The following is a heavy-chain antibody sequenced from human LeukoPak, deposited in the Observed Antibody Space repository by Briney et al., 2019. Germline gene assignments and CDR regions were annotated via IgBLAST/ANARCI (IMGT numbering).Heavy chain of an antibody. CDR2: IYSGGST. Sequence: GGSLRLSCAASEFTVSSNYLYWVRQAPGKGLEWVSVIYSGGSTYYADSVKGRFTISRHNSKNTLYLQMNSLRAEDTAVYYCARDAADRILAYWGQEPWSPSPQ. D-gene: IGHD2/OR15-2a*01. J-gene: IGHJ4*01. CDR1: EFTVSSNY. V-gene: IGHV3-53*04. CDR3: ARDAADRILAY.